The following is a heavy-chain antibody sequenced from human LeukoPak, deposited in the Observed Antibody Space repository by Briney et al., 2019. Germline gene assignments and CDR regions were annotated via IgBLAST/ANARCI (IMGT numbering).Heavy chain of an antibody. J-gene: IGHJ4*02. Sequence: PSETLSLTCAVYGGSFSGYYWSWIRQPPGKGLEWIGEINHSGSTNYNPSLKSRVTISVDTSKNQFSLKLSSVTAADTAVYYCARGAHYDILTGYVDYWGQGTLVTVSS. CDR1: GGSFSGYY. V-gene: IGHV4-34*01. CDR3: ARGAHYDILTGYVDY. CDR2: INHSGST. D-gene: IGHD3-9*01.